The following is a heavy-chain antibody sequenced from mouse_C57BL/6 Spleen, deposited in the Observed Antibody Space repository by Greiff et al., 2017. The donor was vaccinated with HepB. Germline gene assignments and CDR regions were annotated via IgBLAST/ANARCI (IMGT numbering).Heavy chain of an antibody. D-gene: IGHD1-1*01. Sequence: EVMLVESGEGLVKPGGSLKLSCAASGFTFSSYAMSWVRQTPEKRLEWVAYISSGGDYIYYADTVKGRFTISRDNARNTLYLQMSSLKSEDTAMYYCTRPHYYGSSFYWYFDVWGTGTTVTVSS. J-gene: IGHJ1*03. CDR2: ISSGGDYI. CDR3: TRPHYYGSSFYWYFDV. V-gene: IGHV5-9-1*02. CDR1: GFTFSSYA.